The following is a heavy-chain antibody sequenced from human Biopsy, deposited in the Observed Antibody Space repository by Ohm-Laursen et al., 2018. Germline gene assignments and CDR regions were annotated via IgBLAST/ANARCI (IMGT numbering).Heavy chain of an antibody. D-gene: IGHD3-22*01. CDR2: IYPGGGT. J-gene: IGHJ3*02. V-gene: IGHV4-4*07. Sequence: TLSLTCTVSGDSIRNYYWSWIRQAAGKGLEWIGRIYPGGGTIYNPSLKSRVTMSVDTSKNHFSLNLSSVTAADTAVYYCARHGDFYYDSNIVIGALDIWGQGTMVTVSS. CDR3: ARHGDFYYDSNIVIGALDI. CDR1: GDSIRNYY.